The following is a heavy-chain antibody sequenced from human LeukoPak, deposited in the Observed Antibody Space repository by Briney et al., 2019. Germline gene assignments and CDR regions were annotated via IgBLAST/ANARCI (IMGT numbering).Heavy chain of an antibody. D-gene: IGHD5-24*01. V-gene: IGHV3-23*01. J-gene: IGHJ4*02. CDR2: ISGSGGST. CDR1: GFTFSSYG. Sequence: PGGSLRLSCAASGFTFSSYGMHWVRQAPGKGLEWVSGISGSGGSTYYADSVKGRFAISRDNSKNTLYLQMNSLRAEDTAVYYCAKEGRSLQTYWGQGTLVTVSS. CDR3: AKEGRSLQTY.